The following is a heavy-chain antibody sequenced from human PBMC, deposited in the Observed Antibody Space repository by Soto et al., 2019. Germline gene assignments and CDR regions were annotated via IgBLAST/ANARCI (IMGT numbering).Heavy chain of an antibody. Sequence: GGSLSLSCAASGFTFSSYAMSWVRQAPGKGLEWVSAISGSGGNTYYADPRKGRFTISRDNSKNMLHLQMNSLRAEATAVYCCARDTPIGMAGYGMDVWGQGTTVTVSS. J-gene: IGHJ6*02. CDR2: ISGSGGNT. CDR3: ARDTPIGMAGYGMDV. CDR1: GFTFSSYA. V-gene: IGHV3-23*01. D-gene: IGHD6-19*01.